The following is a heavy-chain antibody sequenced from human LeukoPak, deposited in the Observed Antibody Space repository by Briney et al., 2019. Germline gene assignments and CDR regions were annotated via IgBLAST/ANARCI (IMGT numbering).Heavy chain of an antibody. D-gene: IGHD2-2*01. J-gene: IGHJ4*02. V-gene: IGHV3-23*01. CDR3: AKDIVVVPAAIDY. CDR2: ISGSGGST. CDR1: GFTFSSYA. Sequence: GGSLRLSCAASGFTFSSYAMSWVRQAPGKGLEWVSVISGSGGSTYYADSVKGRFTISRDNSKNTLYLQMNSLRAEDTAVYYCAKDIVVVPAAIDYWGQGTLVTVSS.